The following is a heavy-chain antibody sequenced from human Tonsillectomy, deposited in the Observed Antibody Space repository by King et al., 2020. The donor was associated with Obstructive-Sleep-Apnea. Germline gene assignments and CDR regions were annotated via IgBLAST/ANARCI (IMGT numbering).Heavy chain of an antibody. V-gene: IGHV3-33*01. D-gene: IGHD5-18*01. CDR3: AVDTAMAPFDY. J-gene: IGHJ4*02. Sequence: VQLVESGGGVVQPGRSLRLSCAASGFTFSSYGMHWVRQAPGKGLEWVAVIWYDGSNKYYADSVKGRFTISRDNSKTTLYLQMNSLRAEDTAVYYCAVDTAMAPFDYWGQGTLVTVSS. CDR2: IWYDGSNK. CDR1: GFTFSSYG.